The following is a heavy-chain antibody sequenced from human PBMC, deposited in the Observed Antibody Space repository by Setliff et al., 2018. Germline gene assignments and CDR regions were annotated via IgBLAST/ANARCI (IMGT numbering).Heavy chain of an antibody. Sequence: GGSLRLSCAASGFTFGDYGLSWVRQGPGKGLEWVSGFNRNDGSTSYADSVKGRFTISGDNAKNSLYLQMNSLRVEDTALYYCATNPRKGRSGGYYYDDPYYYYMDVWGKGTTVTVSS. CDR3: ATNPRKGRSGGYYYDDPYYYYMDV. V-gene: IGHV3-20*04. J-gene: IGHJ6*03. D-gene: IGHD3-22*01. CDR1: GFTFGDYG. CDR2: FNRNDGST.